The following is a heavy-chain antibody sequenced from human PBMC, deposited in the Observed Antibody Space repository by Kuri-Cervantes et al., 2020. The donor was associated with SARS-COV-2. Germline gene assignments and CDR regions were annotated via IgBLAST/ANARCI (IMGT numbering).Heavy chain of an antibody. CDR2: INPNSGGT. D-gene: IGHD6-19*01. CDR1: GYTFTGYY. Sequence: ASVKVSCKASGYTFTGYYMHWVRQAPGQGLEWMGWINPNSGGTNYAQKFQGRVTMTRDTSISTAYMELSSLRSEDTAVYYCARARLIAVADYWGQGTLVTVSS. CDR3: ARARLIAVADY. J-gene: IGHJ4*02. V-gene: IGHV1-2*02.